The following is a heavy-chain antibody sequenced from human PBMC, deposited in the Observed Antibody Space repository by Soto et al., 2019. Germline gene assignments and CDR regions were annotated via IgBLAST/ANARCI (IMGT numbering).Heavy chain of an antibody. V-gene: IGHV1-8*01. J-gene: IGHJ5*02. CDR1: GYTLTNYE. CDR2: MNPGSGNT. D-gene: IGHD3-10*01. Sequence: QEQLVQSGAEVKKPGASVKVSCKASGYTLTNYEISWVRQATGQGFEWMGWMNPGSGNTGYAHKFQGRFNMTRNISISKAYMELSRLGSDETAIYYCARMASSGSLNWFDPWGQGTLVSVSS. CDR3: ARMASSGSLNWFDP.